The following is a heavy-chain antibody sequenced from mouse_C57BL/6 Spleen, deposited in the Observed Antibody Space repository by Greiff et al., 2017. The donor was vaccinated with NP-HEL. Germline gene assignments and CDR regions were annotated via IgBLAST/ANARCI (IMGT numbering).Heavy chain of an antibody. CDR2: IDPSDSYT. Sequence: QVQLQQPGAELVRPGTSVKLSCKASGYTFTSYWMHWVKQRPGQGLEWIGVIDPSDSYTNYNQKFKGKATLTVDTSSSTAYMQLSSLTSEDSAVYYCARGVPYGGSMDYWGQGTSVTVSS. J-gene: IGHJ4*01. V-gene: IGHV1-59*01. D-gene: IGHD1-1*01. CDR3: ARGVPYGGSMDY. CDR1: GYTFTSYW.